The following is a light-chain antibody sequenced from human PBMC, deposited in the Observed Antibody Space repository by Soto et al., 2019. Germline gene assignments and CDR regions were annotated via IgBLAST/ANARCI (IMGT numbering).Light chain of an antibody. V-gene: IGLV2-14*01. Sequence: QSALTQPDSVSGSPGQSITISCTGTSSDVGGYNHVSWYQQHPGKAPKVMIYEVSNRPSGVSNRFSGSKSGNTASLTISGLQAEDEADYYCSSYTSSTTQYVFGTGTKVTVL. J-gene: IGLJ1*01. CDR1: SSDVGGYNH. CDR3: SSYTSSTTQYV. CDR2: EVS.